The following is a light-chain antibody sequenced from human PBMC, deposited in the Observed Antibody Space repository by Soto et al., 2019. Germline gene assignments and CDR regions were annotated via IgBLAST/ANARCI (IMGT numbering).Light chain of an antibody. CDR2: EVS. CDR3: SPYKSSSTPVV. V-gene: IGLV2-14*01. CDR1: SSDVGGYNY. J-gene: IGLJ2*01. Sequence: QSALTQPASVSGSPGQSITISCTGTSSDVGGYNYVSWYQQHPGKAPKLMIYEVSNRPSGVSNRFSGSKSGNTASLTISGLQAGDEADYSCSPYKSSSTPVVFGGGTKLTAL.